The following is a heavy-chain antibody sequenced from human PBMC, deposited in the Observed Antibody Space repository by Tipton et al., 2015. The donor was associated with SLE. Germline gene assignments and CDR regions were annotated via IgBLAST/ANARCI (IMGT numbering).Heavy chain of an antibody. Sequence: TLSLTCTVSGGSISSGDYYWSWIRQPPGKGLEWIGYIYYSGSTYYNPSLKSRVTISVDTSKNQFSLKLSSVTAADTAVYYCASTMYSSSWGFDYWGQGTLVTVSS. V-gene: IGHV4-30-4*01. CDR3: ASTMYSSSWGFDY. J-gene: IGHJ4*02. D-gene: IGHD6-13*01. CDR2: IYYSGST. CDR1: GGSISSGDYY.